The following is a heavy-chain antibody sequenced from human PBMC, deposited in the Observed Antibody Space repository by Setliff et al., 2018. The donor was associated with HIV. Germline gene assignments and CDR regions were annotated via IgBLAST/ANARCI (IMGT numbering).Heavy chain of an antibody. V-gene: IGHV5-51*01. J-gene: IGHJ6*03. CDR1: GYSFTSYW. CDR2: IHPGDSDT. Sequence: GESLKISCKGSGYSFTSYWIGWVRQMPGKGLEWMGIIHPGDSDTRYSPSFQGQVTISADKSISTDYLQWSSLKASDTAMYYCARQSGDYTVTTYYMDVWGKGTTVTVSS. CDR3: ARQSGDYTVTTYYMDV. D-gene: IGHD4-17*01.